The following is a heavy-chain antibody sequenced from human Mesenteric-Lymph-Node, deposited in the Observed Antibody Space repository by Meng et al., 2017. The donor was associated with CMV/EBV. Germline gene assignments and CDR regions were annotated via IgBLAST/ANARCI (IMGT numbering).Heavy chain of an antibody. CDR3: AKAVHSRWGHYYYAMDV. CDR1: GFRFDDYA. CDR2: ISWVSGNI. Sequence: GGSLRLSCAASGFRFDDYAMHWVRQSPGKGLVRVSGISWVSGNIGYADSVKGRFTISRDNAKNSMSLQMNSLRAEDTALYYCAKAVHSRWGHYYYAMDVWGQGTMVTVSS. D-gene: IGHD3-16*01. J-gene: IGHJ6*02. V-gene: IGHV3-9*01.